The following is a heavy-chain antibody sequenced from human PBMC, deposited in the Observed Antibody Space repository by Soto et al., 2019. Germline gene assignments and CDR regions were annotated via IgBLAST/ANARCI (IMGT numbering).Heavy chain of an antibody. CDR2: ISAYNGNT. Sequence: ASVKVSCKASGYTFISYGISWVRQAPGQGLEWMGWISAYNGNTNYAQKFQGRVTMTTDTSTSTAYMELRSLRSGDTAVYYCARGGKYCTNGVCSSYGMDVWGQGTTVTVSS. CDR3: ARGGKYCTNGVCSSYGMDV. V-gene: IGHV1-18*01. CDR1: GYTFISYG. D-gene: IGHD2-8*01. J-gene: IGHJ6*02.